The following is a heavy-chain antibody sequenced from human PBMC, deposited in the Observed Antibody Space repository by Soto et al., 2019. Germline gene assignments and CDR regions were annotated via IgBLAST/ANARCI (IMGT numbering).Heavy chain of an antibody. D-gene: IGHD2-15*01. CDR3: AKGRTYCSGGSCYFDYYYFFMDV. V-gene: IGHV3-23*01. CDR1: GFTFSNYG. J-gene: IGHJ6*03. CDR2: IRSTGGTT. Sequence: EVQLLESRGGLIQPGGSLRLSCAASGFTFSNYGMSWVRQAPGKGLEWISSIRSTGGTTYYADSVKGRFSISRDNSKNTLYLQMISLRAEDSAVYYCAKGRTYCSGGSCYFDYYYFFMDVWGKGTTVTVSS.